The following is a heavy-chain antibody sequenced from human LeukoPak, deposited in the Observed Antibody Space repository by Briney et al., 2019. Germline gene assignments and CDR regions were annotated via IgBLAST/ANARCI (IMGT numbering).Heavy chain of an antibody. CDR1: GGSISSSGYY. CDR3: ARGRGPRITIFGVAHTWNYYYGMDV. D-gene: IGHD3-3*01. CDR2: INHSGST. V-gene: IGHV4-39*07. J-gene: IGHJ6*02. Sequence: PSETLSLTCTVSGGSISSSGYYWSWIRQPPGKGLEWIGEINHSGSTNYNPSLKSRVTISVDTSKNQFSLKLSSVTAADTAVYYCARGRGPRITIFGVAHTWNYYYGMDVWGQGTTVTVSS.